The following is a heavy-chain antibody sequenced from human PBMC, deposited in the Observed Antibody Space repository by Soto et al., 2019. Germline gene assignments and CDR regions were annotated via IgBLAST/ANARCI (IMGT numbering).Heavy chain of an antibody. J-gene: IGHJ6*03. Sequence: EVQLVESGGGLVQPGGSLRLSCEASGFTFSSYCMTWVRQAPGKGLEWVAHIKQDGSERYYVDSVKGRFTISRDNAKNHMNMQRTSLRGEDSAVYYWARVPPTGDISSYGVEGRYYCYYGDVWGKGTAVTVSS. V-gene: IGHV3-7*04. CDR2: IKQDGSER. CDR1: GFTFSSYC. CDR3: ARVPPTGDISSYGVEGRYYCYYGDV. D-gene: IGHD7-27*01.